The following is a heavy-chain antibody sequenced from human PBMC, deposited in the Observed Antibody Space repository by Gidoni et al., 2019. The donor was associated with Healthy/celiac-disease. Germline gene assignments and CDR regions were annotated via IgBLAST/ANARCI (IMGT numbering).Heavy chain of an antibody. V-gene: IGHV3-30*18. D-gene: IGHD3-9*01. CDR3: AKDPLRYFDYSGGYFDY. J-gene: IGHJ4*02. Sequence: QVQLVESGGGVVQPGRSLRLSCPASGFTFSSHGMHWVRRAPGKGLEWVAVISYDGSNKYYADSVKGRFTISRDNSKNTLYLQMNSLRAEDTAVYYCAKDPLRYFDYSGGYFDYWGQGTLVTVSS. CDR1: GFTFSSHG. CDR2: ISYDGSNK.